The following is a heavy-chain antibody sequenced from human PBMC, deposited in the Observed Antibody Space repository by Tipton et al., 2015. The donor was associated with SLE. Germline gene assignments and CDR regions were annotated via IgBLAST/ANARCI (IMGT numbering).Heavy chain of an antibody. CDR2: ISAYNGNT. V-gene: IGHV1-18*01. Sequence: QSGAEVKKPGASEKVSCKASGYTFTSYGISWVRQAPGQGLEWMGWISAYNGNTNYAQKLQGRVTMTTDTSTSTAYMELRSLRSDDTAVYYCAGALPDCSSTSCVIGYYYYRDVWGKGTTVTVSS. J-gene: IGHJ6*03. D-gene: IGHD2-2*01. CDR3: AGALPDCSSTSCVIGYYYYRDV. CDR1: GYTFTSYG.